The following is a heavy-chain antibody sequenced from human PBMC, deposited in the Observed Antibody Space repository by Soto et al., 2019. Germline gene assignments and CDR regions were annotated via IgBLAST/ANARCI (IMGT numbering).Heavy chain of an antibody. CDR3: ASALRRANDYGDLNYFDY. V-gene: IGHV4-34*01. CDR2: INHSGST. D-gene: IGHD4-17*01. Sequence: NPSETLSLTCAVYGGSFSGYYWSWIRQPPGKGLEWIGEINHSGSTNYNPSLKSRVTISVDTSKNQFSLKLSSVTAADTAVYYCASALRRANDYGDLNYFDYWGQGTLVTVSS. J-gene: IGHJ4*02. CDR1: GGSFSGYY.